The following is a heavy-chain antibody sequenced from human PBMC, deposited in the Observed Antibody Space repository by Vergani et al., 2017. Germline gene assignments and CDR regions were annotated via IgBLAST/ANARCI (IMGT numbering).Heavy chain of an antibody. J-gene: IGHJ5*02. Sequence: QLQLQESGPGLVKPSETLSLTCTVSGGSITYGAFYWGWIRQSPGKVLEWIGSIYYSENKFYNPSLESRVTLSIDTTKNQSSRKLKSVTAADTAVYYCARCFRDEGMIYGGTVENWFDPWGQGTLVTVSS. D-gene: IGHD3-22*01. CDR3: ARCFRDEGMIYGGTVENWFDP. V-gene: IGHV4-39*01. CDR1: GGSITYGAFY. CDR2: IYYSENK.